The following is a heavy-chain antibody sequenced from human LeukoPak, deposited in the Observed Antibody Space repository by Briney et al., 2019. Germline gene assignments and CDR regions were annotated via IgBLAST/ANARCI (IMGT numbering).Heavy chain of an antibody. J-gene: IGHJ5*02. CDR1: GVSISSHY. V-gene: IGHV4-4*07. CDR2: IYNTGSA. CDR3: TRDVFFRAHNWFDP. D-gene: IGHD2/OR15-2a*01. Sequence: SETLPLTCRVSGVSISSHYWAWIRQPAGKGLEWIGRIYNTGSANYNPSLKSRVSMSLDTSKNQFSLNLTSVTAADTAVYYCTRDVFFRAHNWFDPWGQGTLVTVSS.